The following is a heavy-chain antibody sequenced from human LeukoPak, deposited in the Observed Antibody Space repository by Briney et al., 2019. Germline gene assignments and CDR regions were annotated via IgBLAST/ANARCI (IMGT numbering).Heavy chain of an antibody. J-gene: IGHJ4*02. CDR3: ATNRGRYSYGYFDY. CDR1: GGSISSYY. CDR2: IYYSGST. D-gene: IGHD5-18*01. V-gene: IGHV4-59*01. Sequence: SETLSLTCTVSGGSISSYYWSWIRQPPGKGLEWIGYIYYSGSTNYNPSLKSRVTISVDTSKNQFSLKLSSVTAAGTAVYYCATNRGRYSYGYFDYWGQGTLVTVSS.